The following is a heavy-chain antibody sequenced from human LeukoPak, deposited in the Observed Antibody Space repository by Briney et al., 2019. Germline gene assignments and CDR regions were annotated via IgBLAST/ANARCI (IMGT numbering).Heavy chain of an antibody. D-gene: IGHD2-2*01. CDR3: ARLLVYCSSTSCHFDY. CDR1: GGSISSSNW. J-gene: IGHJ4*02. V-gene: IGHV4-39*01. CDR2: IYYSGIT. Sequence: PSETLSLTCAVSGGSISSSNWWSWVRQPPGKGLEWIGSIYYSGITYYNPSLKSRVTISVETSNNQFSLKLSSVTAADTAMYYCARLLVYCSSTSCHFDYWGQGTLVTVSS.